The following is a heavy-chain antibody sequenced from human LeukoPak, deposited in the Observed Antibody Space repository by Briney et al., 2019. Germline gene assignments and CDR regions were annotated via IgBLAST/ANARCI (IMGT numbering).Heavy chain of an antibody. Sequence: GGSLRLPCAASGFTFSGHWMSWVRQAPGKGLEWVAKIKQDGSEKYYVDSVKGRFTISRDNAKNSLYLQMNSLRADDTAVYYCARAAYWGQGTLVTVSS. CDR1: GFTFSGHW. CDR3: ARAAY. CDR2: IKQDGSEK. J-gene: IGHJ4*02. V-gene: IGHV3-7*01.